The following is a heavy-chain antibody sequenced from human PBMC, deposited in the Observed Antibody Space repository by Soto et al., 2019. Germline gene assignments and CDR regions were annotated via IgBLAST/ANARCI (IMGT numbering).Heavy chain of an antibody. Sequence: GGSLRLSCAASGFTFSNCAMSWVRQAPGKGLEWVSAISGSAGSTYYSDSVKGRFTISRDNSKNTLFLQMNSLRAEDTAVYYCARGSGGFRPYYFDYWAQGTLVAAPQ. J-gene: IGHJ4*02. D-gene: IGHD2-15*01. CDR1: GFTFSNCA. CDR2: ISGSAGST. V-gene: IGHV3-23*01. CDR3: ARGSGGFRPYYFDY.